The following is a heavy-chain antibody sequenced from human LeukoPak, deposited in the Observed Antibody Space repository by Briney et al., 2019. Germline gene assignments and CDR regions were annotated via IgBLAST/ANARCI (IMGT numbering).Heavy chain of an antibody. J-gene: IGHJ4*02. Sequence: GRSLRLSCAASGFTFDDYAMHWVRQAPGKGLEWVSGISWNSGSIGYADSVKGRFTISRDNAKNSLYLQMNSLRAEDTAVYYCARVGGSGFSFDYWGQGTLVTVSS. D-gene: IGHD3-10*01. CDR3: ARVGGSGFSFDY. CDR2: ISWNSGSI. CDR1: GFTFDDYA. V-gene: IGHV3-9*01.